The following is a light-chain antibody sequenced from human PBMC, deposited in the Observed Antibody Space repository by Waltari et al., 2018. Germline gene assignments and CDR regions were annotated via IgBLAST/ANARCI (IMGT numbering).Light chain of an antibody. CDR2: DVS. CDR3: SSQSSNNVVL. CDR1: SNAVGGYNS. J-gene: IGLJ2*01. Sequence: QSALTQPASVSGSPGQSVTILCTGTSNAVGGYNSVSWYQEHPGQAPRVIIYDVSDRPSGVSDRFSGSKSGNTASLTISGLQAEDEADYYCSSQSSNNVVLFGGGTKLTVL. V-gene: IGLV2-14*01.